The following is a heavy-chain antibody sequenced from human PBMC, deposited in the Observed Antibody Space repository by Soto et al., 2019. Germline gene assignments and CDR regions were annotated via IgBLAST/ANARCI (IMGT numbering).Heavy chain of an antibody. CDR1: GYTFSGYY. CDR3: GRELGYSYYYYYAMDV. D-gene: IGHD2-21*01. CDR2: INPNTGGT. Sequence: ASVKVSCKASGYTFSGYYMHWLRQAPGQGLEWMGWINPNTGGTNYAQKFQGRVTMTREMSISTAYMELSSLRSDDTAVYYCGRELGYSYYYYYAMDVWGQGTTGTVSS. V-gene: IGHV1-2*02. J-gene: IGHJ6*02.